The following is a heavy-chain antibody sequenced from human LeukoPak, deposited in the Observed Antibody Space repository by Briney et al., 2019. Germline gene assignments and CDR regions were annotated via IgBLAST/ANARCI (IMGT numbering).Heavy chain of an antibody. D-gene: IGHD3-10*01. CDR1: GGSINSYY. CDR3: ARDTGYYYGSETYLYYFDY. J-gene: IGHJ4*01. V-gene: IGHV4-4*07. Sequence: PSETLSLTCTVSGGSINSYYWSWIRQPAGKGLEWIGRIYTSGSTNYNPSLKSRVTMSVDTSKNHFPLKLSSVTAAHTAVYYCARDTGYYYGSETYLYYFDYWGHGTLVTASS. CDR2: IYTSGST.